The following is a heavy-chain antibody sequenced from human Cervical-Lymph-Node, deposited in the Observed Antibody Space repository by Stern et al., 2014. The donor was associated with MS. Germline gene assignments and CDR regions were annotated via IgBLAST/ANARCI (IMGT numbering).Heavy chain of an antibody. D-gene: IGHD3-3*01. J-gene: IGHJ4*02. Sequence: VQLVESGPGLVKPSQTLSLTCTVSGGSISSGGYYWSWIRQHPGKGLEWIGDIYYSGSTYYNPSLKSRVTISGETSKHQFSLKLSPVTAADTAVYYCARVSYDFWSGYYVFDYWVQGTLVNVSS. V-gene: IGHV4-31*03. CDR3: ARVSYDFWSGYYVFDY. CDR2: IYYSGST. CDR1: GGSISSGGYY.